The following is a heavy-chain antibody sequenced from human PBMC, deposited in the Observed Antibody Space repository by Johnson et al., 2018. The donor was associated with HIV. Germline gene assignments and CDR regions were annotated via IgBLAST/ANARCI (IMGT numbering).Heavy chain of an antibody. CDR3: ARDRTGGSYPRAFDI. V-gene: IGHV3-11*01. CDR1: GLTFSDYY. D-gene: IGHD1-26*01. CDR2: ISSSGSTM. J-gene: IGHJ3*02. Sequence: QVQLVESGGGLVKPGGSLRLSCAAPGLTFSDYYMTWIRQAPGKGLEWVSYISSSGSTMYYADSVKGRFTISRDNAKNSMYLQMNSLRAEDTALYYCARDRTGGSYPRAFDIWGQGQWSPSLQ.